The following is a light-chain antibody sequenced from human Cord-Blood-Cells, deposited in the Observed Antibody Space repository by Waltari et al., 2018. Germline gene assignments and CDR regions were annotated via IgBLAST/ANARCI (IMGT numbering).Light chain of an antibody. V-gene: IGKV3-15*01. Sequence: EIVMTQSPATLSVSPGKRATLSCRASQSVSSNLAWYQQKPGQAPRLLIYGASTRATGIPARFSGSGSGTEFTLTISSLQSEDFAVYYCQQDNNWTRTFGQGTKLEIK. CDR1: QSVSSN. CDR3: QQDNNWTRT. J-gene: IGKJ2*01. CDR2: GAS.